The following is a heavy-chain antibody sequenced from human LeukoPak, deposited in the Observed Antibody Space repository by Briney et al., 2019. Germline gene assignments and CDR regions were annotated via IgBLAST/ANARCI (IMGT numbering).Heavy chain of an antibody. CDR2: ISYDGSNK. D-gene: IGHD2-2*01. CDR3: AKGEVPAAMSYYYYYGMDV. Sequence: PGGSLRLSCAASGFTFRSYGMHWVRQAPGKGLEWVAVISYDGSNKYYADSVKGRFTISRDNSKNTLYLQMNSLRAEDTAVYYCAKGEVPAAMSYYYYYGMDVWGKGTTVTVSS. J-gene: IGHJ6*04. V-gene: IGHV3-30*18. CDR1: GFTFRSYG.